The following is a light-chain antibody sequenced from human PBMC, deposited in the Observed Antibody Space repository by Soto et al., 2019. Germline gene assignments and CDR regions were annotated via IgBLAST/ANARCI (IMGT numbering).Light chain of an antibody. Sequence: VVVTMSPVALSVSTGERATVSCRASQTASSRVAWYQQRPGPDPRLLMYGASTRATGIPARFGECGSGTEFTLTSSCLQAEDVAVYYCELYYSPLITFGGVSKV. J-gene: IGKJ4*01. CDR3: ELYYSPLIT. CDR2: GAS. CDR1: QTASSR. V-gene: IGKV3-15*01.